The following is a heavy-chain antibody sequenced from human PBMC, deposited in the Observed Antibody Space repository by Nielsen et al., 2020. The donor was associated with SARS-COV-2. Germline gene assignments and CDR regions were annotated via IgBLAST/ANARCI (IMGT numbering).Heavy chain of an antibody. CDR2: ISWNSGSI. CDR3: AKAFDSSSWLEVEY. V-gene: IGHV3-9*01. CDR1: GFTFDDYA. Sequence: GGSLRLSCAASGFTFDDYAMHWVRQAPGKGLEWVSGISWNSGSIGYADSVKGRFTISRDNAKNSLYLQMNSLRAEDTALYYCAKAFDSSSWLEVEYWGQGTLVTVSS. D-gene: IGHD6-13*01. J-gene: IGHJ4*02.